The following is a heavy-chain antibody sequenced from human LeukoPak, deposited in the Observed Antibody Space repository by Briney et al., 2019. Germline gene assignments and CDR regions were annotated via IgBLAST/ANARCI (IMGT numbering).Heavy chain of an antibody. D-gene: IGHD6-6*01. CDR3: ARKSSSYDFDY. V-gene: IGHV4-34*01. Sequence: SETPSLTCAVYGGSFSGYYWSWIRQPPGKGLEWIGEINHSGSTNYNPSLKSRVTISVDTSKNQFSLKLSSVTAADTAVYYCARKSSSYDFDYWGQGTLVTVSS. CDR1: GGSFSGYY. CDR2: INHSGST. J-gene: IGHJ4*02.